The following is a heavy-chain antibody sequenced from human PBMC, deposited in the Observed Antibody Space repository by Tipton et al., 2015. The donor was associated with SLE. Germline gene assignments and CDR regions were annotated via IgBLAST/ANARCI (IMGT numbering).Heavy chain of an antibody. D-gene: IGHD1-1*01. Sequence: QSGPEVKKPGASVKVSCKASGFTFTGYYMHWVRQAPGQGLEYMGRINPNSGATNYAQKFQGRVTLTRDTSISTAYMELNSLRAEDTAVYYCARVTTGTAGAFDIWGQGTMVTVFS. CDR2: INPNSGAT. V-gene: IGHV1-2*06. CDR3: ARVTTGTAGAFDI. J-gene: IGHJ3*02. CDR1: GFTFTGYY.